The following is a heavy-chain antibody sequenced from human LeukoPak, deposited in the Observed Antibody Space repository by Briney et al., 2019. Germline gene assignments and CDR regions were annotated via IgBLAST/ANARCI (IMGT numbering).Heavy chain of an antibody. Sequence: GGSLRLSCAASGFTFSSYAMTWVRQAPGKGLEWVSDIVGDGGYRYYADSVKGRFTISRDNSKNTLYLQINSLRVEDTAVYYCAKAQGYSNHLFDYWGQGTLVTVSS. CDR3: AKAQGYSNHLFDY. J-gene: IGHJ4*02. CDR1: GFTFSSYA. CDR2: IVGDGGYR. D-gene: IGHD4-11*01. V-gene: IGHV3-23*01.